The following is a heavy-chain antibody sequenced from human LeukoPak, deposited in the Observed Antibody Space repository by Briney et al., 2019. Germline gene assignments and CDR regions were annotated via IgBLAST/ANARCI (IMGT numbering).Heavy chain of an antibody. CDR2: IKSDGSNT. J-gene: IGHJ2*01. CDR3: TRVGDYGGNWAWYFDL. V-gene: IGHV3-74*01. Sequence: GGSLRLSCAASGFTFSSYWMHWVRQAPGKGLVWVSRIKSDGSNTNYAGSVKGRFTISRDNAMNTLYLQMNSLRAEDTAVYYCTRVGDYGGNWAWYFDLWGRGTLVTVSS. D-gene: IGHD4-23*01. CDR1: GFTFSSYW.